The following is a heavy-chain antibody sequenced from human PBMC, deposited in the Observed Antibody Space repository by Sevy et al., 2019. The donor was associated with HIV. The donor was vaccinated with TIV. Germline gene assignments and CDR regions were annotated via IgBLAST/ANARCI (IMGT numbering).Heavy chain of an antibody. J-gene: IGHJ4*02. CDR2: INSDGSST. CDR3: ARDRDTAMVLDY. Sequence: GGSLRLSCAASGFTFSSYWMHWVRQAPGKGLVWVSRINSDGSSTSYADSVKGGFTISRDNAKNTLYLQMNSLRAEDTAGYYCARDRDTAMVLDYWGQGTLVTVSS. D-gene: IGHD5-18*01. CDR1: GFTFSSYW. V-gene: IGHV3-74*01.